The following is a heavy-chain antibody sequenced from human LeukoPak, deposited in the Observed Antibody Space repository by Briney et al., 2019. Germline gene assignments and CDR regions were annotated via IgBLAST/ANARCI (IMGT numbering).Heavy chain of an antibody. CDR1: GFTFTTYW. D-gene: IGHD3-10*01. CDR3: VRGSSGSVVRGVAWAWFDP. Sequence: GGSLRLSCAASGFTFTTYWMTWVRQAPGKGLEWVANIKQDGTEKYYVDSVKGRFTISRDNAKNSLYLQMNSLRPEDTAIYYCVRGSSGSVVRGVAWAWFDPWGQGTLVTVSS. J-gene: IGHJ5*02. CDR2: IKQDGTEK. V-gene: IGHV3-7*05.